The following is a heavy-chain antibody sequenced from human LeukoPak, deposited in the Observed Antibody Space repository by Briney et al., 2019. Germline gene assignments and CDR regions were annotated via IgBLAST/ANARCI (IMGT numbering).Heavy chain of an antibody. Sequence: SETLSLTCTVSGGYISSYYWSWIRQPPGKGLEWIGYIYTSGSTNYNPSLKSRVTISVDTSKNQFSLKLSSVTAADTAVYYCAGYFMGAFDYWGQGTLVTVSS. J-gene: IGHJ4*02. CDR1: GGYISSYY. D-gene: IGHD1-26*01. CDR3: AGYFMGAFDY. V-gene: IGHV4-4*09. CDR2: IYTSGST.